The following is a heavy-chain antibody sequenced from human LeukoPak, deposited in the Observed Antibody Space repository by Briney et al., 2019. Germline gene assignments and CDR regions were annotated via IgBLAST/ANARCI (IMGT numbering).Heavy chain of an antibody. CDR1: GGSFSGYY. D-gene: IGHD6-19*01. CDR3: ARRIRTGYSSGWYLSYFDY. Sequence: SETLSLTCAVYGGSFSGYYWSWIRQPPGKGLEWIGEINHSGSTNYNPSLKSRVTISVDTSKNQFSLKLSSVTAADTAVYYCARRIRTGYSSGWYLSYFDYWGQGTLVTVSS. V-gene: IGHV4-34*01. CDR2: INHSGST. J-gene: IGHJ4*02.